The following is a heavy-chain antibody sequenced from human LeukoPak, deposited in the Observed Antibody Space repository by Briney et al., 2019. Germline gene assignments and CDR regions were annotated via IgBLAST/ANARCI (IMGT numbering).Heavy chain of an antibody. D-gene: IGHD1-14*01. CDR3: ASPMTRNRRSFDY. J-gene: IGHJ4*02. CDR1: GVSISSYF. CDR2: IFTSEST. Sequence: SETLSLTCTVSGVSISSYFWSWIRQPAGKGLEWIGRIFTSESTNYNPPLKSRVTISVDTSKNQFSLKLSSVTAADTAVYYCASPMTRNRRSFDYWGQGTLVTVSS. V-gene: IGHV4-4*07.